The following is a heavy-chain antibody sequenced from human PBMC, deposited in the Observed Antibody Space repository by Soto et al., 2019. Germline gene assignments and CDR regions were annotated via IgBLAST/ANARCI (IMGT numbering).Heavy chain of an antibody. CDR2: IYPGDSDT. V-gene: IGHV5-51*01. CDR3: SRPLDSVGWYAD. D-gene: IGHD6-19*01. J-gene: IGHJ4*02. CDR1: GYSFTSYW. Sequence: PGESLKISCQGSGYSFTSYWIGWVRQTPGEGLEWMGMIYPGDSDTRYSTSCQGQVTISADKSIIAAFLQWSSLQASDTAMYYWSRPLDSVGWYADWGPGTVVAFAS.